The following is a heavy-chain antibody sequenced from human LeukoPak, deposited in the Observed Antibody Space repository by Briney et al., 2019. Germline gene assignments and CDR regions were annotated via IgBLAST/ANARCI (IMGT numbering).Heavy chain of an antibody. Sequence: PGGSLRLSCAASGFTFSSYSMNWVRQAPGKGLEXVSSISSSSSYIYYADSVMGRFTISRDNAKNSLYLQMNSLRAEDTAVYYCARDQNNWNEKDYWGQGTLVTVSS. CDR3: ARDQNNWNEKDY. CDR2: ISSSSSYI. CDR1: GFTFSSYS. J-gene: IGHJ4*02. V-gene: IGHV3-21*01. D-gene: IGHD1-1*01.